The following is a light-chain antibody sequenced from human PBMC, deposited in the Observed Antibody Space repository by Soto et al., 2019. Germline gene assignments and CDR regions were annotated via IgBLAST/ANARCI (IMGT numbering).Light chain of an antibody. J-gene: IGKJ1*01. Sequence: DVVMTQSPLSLPITLGQPASISCRSSQSLVYSDGNTYLTWFQQRPGQSPRRLIYNVSKRDSGVPDRFSGRGSGTDFTLKISRVEAEDVGVYYCMQHTHWPQTFGHGTKVEIK. CDR2: NVS. CDR1: QSLVYSDGNTY. CDR3: MQHTHWPQT. V-gene: IGKV2-30*01.